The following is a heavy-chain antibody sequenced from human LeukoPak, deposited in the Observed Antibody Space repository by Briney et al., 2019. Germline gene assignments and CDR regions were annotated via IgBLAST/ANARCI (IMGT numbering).Heavy chain of an antibody. CDR1: GFTFDDFA. Sequence: GRSLRLSCAASGFTFDDFAIHWVRQAPGKGLEWVSGIRWNSVTIGYADSVKGRFTISRDNAKNSLYLQMNSLRPEDTALYFCTKVRGYSYGPFDYWGQGTLVTVSS. J-gene: IGHJ4*02. D-gene: IGHD5-18*01. V-gene: IGHV3-9*01. CDR2: IRWNSVTI. CDR3: TKVRGYSYGPFDY.